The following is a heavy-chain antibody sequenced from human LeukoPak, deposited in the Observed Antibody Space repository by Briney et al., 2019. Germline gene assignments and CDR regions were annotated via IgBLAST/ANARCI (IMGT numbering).Heavy chain of an antibody. Sequence: GGSLRLSCAASGFTLNNAWMSWVRQAPGKGLEWLGRIKRETDSGTIDYAAPVKGRFTISRDDSRNTLYLQMDSLKIEDTAVYYCTTDRYYDNSELQFQHWGQGTLVTVSS. D-gene: IGHD3-22*01. CDR2: IKRETDSGTI. CDR3: TTDRYYDNSELQFQH. V-gene: IGHV3-15*01. J-gene: IGHJ1*01. CDR1: GFTLNNAW.